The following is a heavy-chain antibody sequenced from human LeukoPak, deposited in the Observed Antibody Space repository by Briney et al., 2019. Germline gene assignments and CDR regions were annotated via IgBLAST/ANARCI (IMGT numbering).Heavy chain of an antibody. CDR2: ISWNSGSI. Sequence: SGGSLRLSCAAPGFTFDDYAMHWVRQTPGKGLEWVSGISWNSGSIGYADSVKGRFTISRDNAKNSLYLQMNSLRAEDTALYYCAKSARYQLYYFDYWGQGTLVTVSS. CDR3: AKSARYQLYYFDY. CDR1: GFTFDDYA. V-gene: IGHV3-9*01. J-gene: IGHJ4*02. D-gene: IGHD2-2*01.